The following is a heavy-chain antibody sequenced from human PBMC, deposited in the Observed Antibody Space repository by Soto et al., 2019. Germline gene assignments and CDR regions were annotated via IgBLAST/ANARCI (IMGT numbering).Heavy chain of an antibody. CDR1: GYTFTSYA. CDR3: ARGSGGIWSGYYNPFDY. CDR2: INAGNGNT. V-gene: IGHV1-3*01. D-gene: IGHD3-3*01. J-gene: IGHJ4*02. Sequence: GASVKVSCKASGYTFTSYAMHWVRQAPGQRLEWMGWINAGNGNTKYSQKFQGRVTITRDTSASTAYMELSSLRSEDTAVYYCARGSGGIWSGYYNPFDYWGQGTLVTVSS.